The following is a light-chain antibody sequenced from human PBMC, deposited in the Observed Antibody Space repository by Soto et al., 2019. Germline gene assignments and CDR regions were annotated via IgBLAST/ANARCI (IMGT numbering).Light chain of an antibody. V-gene: IGKV1-12*01. CDR1: PGIISW. J-gene: IGKJ3*01. CDR3: QQANSLPFT. CDR2: AAS. Sequence: IQITQAPFSVFSFGGGRITINCWAKPGIISWLAWYQQKPGKAPKLLIYAASFLESGVPSRFSGSGSGTDFTLTISSLQPEDFATYYCQQANSLPFTFGPGTKVDVK.